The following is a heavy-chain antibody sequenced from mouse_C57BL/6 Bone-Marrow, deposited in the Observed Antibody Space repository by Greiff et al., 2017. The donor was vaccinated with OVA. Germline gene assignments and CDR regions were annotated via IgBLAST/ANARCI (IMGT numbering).Heavy chain of an antibody. V-gene: IGHV3-5*01. J-gene: IGHJ4*01. CDR2: IYYSGTI. Sequence: EVQLVESGPGLVKPSQTVFLTCTVTGISITTGNYRWSWIRQFPGNKLEWIGYIYYSGTITYNPSLTSRTTITRDTPKNQFFLEMNSLTAEDTATYYCARGYDGYPLGAMDYWGQGTSVTVSS. CDR1: GISITTGNYR. D-gene: IGHD2-3*01. CDR3: ARGYDGYPLGAMDY.